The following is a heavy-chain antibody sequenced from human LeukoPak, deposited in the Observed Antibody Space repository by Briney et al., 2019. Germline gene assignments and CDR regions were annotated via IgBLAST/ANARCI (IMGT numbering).Heavy chain of an antibody. CDR1: GGSISSSSYY. CDR2: IYYSGST. J-gene: IGHJ4*02. V-gene: IGHV4-39*01. CDR3: ARHPNYGFFDY. Sequence: SETLSLTCTVSGGSISSSSYYWGWIRQPPGKGLEWNGSIYYSGSTYYNPSLKSRVTISVDTSKNQFSLKLSSVTAADTAVYYCARHPNYGFFDYWGQGTLVTVSS. D-gene: IGHD4-17*01.